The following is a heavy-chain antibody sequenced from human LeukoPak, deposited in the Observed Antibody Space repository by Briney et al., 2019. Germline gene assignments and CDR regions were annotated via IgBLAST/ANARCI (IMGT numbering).Heavy chain of an antibody. Sequence: SETLSLTCAVYGGSFSGYYWSWIRQPPGKGLEWIGEINHSGGTNYNPSPKSRVTISVDTSKNQFSLKLSSVTAADTAVYYCARGHGYYDFWSGRPYGMDVWGQGTTVTVSS. CDR2: INHSGGT. CDR1: GGSFSGYY. J-gene: IGHJ6*02. V-gene: IGHV4-34*01. D-gene: IGHD3-3*01. CDR3: ARGHGYYDFWSGRPYGMDV.